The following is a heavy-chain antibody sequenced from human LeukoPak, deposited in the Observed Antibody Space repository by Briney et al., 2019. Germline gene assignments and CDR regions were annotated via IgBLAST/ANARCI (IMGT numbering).Heavy chain of an antibody. CDR2: IYYSGST. J-gene: IGHJ3*02. Sequence: TSETLSLTCTVSGGSISSGGYYWSWIRQHPGKGLEWIGYIYYSGSTYYNPSLKSRVTISVDASKNQFSLKLSSVTAADTAVYYCARSGDHDAFDIWGQGTMVTVSS. V-gene: IGHV4-31*03. D-gene: IGHD7-27*01. CDR3: ARSGDHDAFDI. CDR1: GGSISSGGYY.